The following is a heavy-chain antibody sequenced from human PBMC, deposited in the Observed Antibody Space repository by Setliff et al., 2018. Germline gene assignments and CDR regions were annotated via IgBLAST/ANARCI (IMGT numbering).Heavy chain of an antibody. V-gene: IGHV1-18*01. D-gene: IGHD2-21*02. J-gene: IGHJ4*02. CDR1: GYTFTSYG. CDR3: ARTYCGGDCYPSPFDY. CDR2: ISAYNGNT. Sequence: GASVKVSCKASGYTFTSYGISWVRQAPGQGLEWMGWISAYNGNTNYAQKLQGRVTMTTGTSTSTAYMELRSLRSDDTAVYYCARTYCGGDCYPSPFDYWGQGTLVTVSS.